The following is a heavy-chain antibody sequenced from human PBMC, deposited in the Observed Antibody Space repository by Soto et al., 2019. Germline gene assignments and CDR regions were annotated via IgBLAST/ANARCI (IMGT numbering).Heavy chain of an antibody. Sequence: PGGSLRLSCAASGFTFSSYSMNWVRQAPGKGLEWVSSISSSSSIIYYADSVKGRFTISRDNARYSLYLQMNSLRDEDTAVYYCARDGSAVRLYGMDVWGQGTTVTVSS. CDR2: ISSSSSII. V-gene: IGHV3-48*02. D-gene: IGHD3-16*02. J-gene: IGHJ6*02. CDR1: GFTFSSYS. CDR3: ARDGSAVRLYGMDV.